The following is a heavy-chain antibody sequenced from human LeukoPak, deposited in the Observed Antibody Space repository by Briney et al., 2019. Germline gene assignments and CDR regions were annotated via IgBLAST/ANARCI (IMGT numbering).Heavy chain of an antibody. CDR1: GGSISSSSYY. Sequence: PSETLSLTCTVSGGSISSSSYYWGWIRQPPGKGLEWIGSIYYSGSTYYNPSLKSRVTISVDTSKNQFSLKLSSVTAADTAMYYCARLPYDFWSGFPYYFDYWGQGTLVTVSS. J-gene: IGHJ4*02. CDR2: IYYSGST. D-gene: IGHD3-3*01. V-gene: IGHV4-39*01. CDR3: ARLPYDFWSGFPYYFDY.